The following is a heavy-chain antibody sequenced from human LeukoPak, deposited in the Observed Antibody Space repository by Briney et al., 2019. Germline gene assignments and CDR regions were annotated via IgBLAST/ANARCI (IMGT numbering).Heavy chain of an antibody. V-gene: IGHV3-23*01. CDR3: AKVVGMYYYDSSGYYWVDY. D-gene: IGHD3-22*01. J-gene: IGHJ4*02. CDR2: ISGSGGST. CDR1: GFTFSSYA. Sequence: GGSLRLSCAASGFTFSSYAMSWVRQAPGKGLEWVSGISGSGGSTYYADSVKGRFTISRDNSKNTLYLQMNSLRAEDTAVYYCAKVVGMYYYDSSGYYWVDYWGQGTLVTVSS.